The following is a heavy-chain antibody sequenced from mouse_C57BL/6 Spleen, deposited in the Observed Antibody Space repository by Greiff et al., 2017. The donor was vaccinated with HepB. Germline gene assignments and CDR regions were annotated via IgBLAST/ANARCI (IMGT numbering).Heavy chain of an antibody. CDR1: GFTFTDYY. Sequence: DVKLVESGGGLVQPGGSLSLSCAASGFTFTDYYMSWVRQPPGKALEWLGFIRNKANGYTTEYSASVKGRFTISRDNSQSILYLQMNALRAEDSATYYCARYPQTGTDAMDYWGQGTSVTVSS. V-gene: IGHV7-3*01. D-gene: IGHD4-1*01. CDR3: ARYPQTGTDAMDY. CDR2: IRNKANGYTT. J-gene: IGHJ4*01.